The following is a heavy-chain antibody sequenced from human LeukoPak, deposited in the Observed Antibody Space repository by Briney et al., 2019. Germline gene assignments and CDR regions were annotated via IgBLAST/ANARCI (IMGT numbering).Heavy chain of an antibody. CDR3: ARDRLDIVVVPAAIVPLDV. Sequence: SETLSLTCTVSGGSISSYYWSWIRQPAGKGLEWIVRIYTSGSTNYNPSPKSRVTMSVDTSKNQFSLKLSSVTAADTAVYYCARDRLDIVVVPAAIVPLDVWGKGTTVTVSS. CDR1: GGSISSYY. CDR2: IYTSGST. D-gene: IGHD2-2*03. V-gene: IGHV4-4*07. J-gene: IGHJ6*04.